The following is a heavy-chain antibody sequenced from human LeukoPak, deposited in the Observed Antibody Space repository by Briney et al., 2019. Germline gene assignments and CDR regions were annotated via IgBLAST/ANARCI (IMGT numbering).Heavy chain of an antibody. CDR3: ARARVGATTCWFDP. J-gene: IGHJ5*02. D-gene: IGHD1-26*01. V-gene: IGHV4-4*02. CDR2: IYHSGST. Sequence: SETLSLTCAVSGGSISSGNWWSWVRQSPGRGLEWIGEIYHSGSTNYNPSLKSRVTISLDKSKNQFSLKLSSVTAADTAVYYCARARVGATTCWFDPWGQGTLVTVSS. CDR1: GGSISSGNW.